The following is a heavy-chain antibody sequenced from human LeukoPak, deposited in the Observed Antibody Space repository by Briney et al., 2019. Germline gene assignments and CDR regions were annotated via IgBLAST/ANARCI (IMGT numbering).Heavy chain of an antibody. CDR2: ISYDGSNE. CDR1: GFTFSSYG. V-gene: IGHV3-30*18. D-gene: IGHD2-2*01. Sequence: GGSLRLSCAASGFTFSSYGMHWVRQAPGKGLEWVAVISYDGSNECYADSVKGRFTISRDNSKNTLYLRMNSLRAEDTAVYYCAKGLVVVPAAYFDNWGQGVLVTVSS. J-gene: IGHJ4*02. CDR3: AKGLVVVPAAYFDN.